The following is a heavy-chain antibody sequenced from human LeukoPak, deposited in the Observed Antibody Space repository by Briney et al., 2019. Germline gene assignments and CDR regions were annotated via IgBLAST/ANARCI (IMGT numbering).Heavy chain of an antibody. D-gene: IGHD2-2*01. V-gene: IGHV3-23*01. CDR1: GFTVSSNS. CDR2: ISGSGGTT. J-gene: IGHJ4*02. Sequence: PGGSLRLSCTVSGFTVSSNSMSWVRQAPGKGLEWVSGISGSGGTTYYADSVKGRFTISRDNSKNTLFLQMNSLRAEDRAVYYCAKDSLRTVPKASFDSWGQGTLVTVSS. CDR3: AKDSLRTVPKASFDS.